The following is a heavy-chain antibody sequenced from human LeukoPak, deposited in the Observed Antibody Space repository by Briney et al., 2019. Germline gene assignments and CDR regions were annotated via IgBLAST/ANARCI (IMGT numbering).Heavy chain of an antibody. CDR2: IYTSGST. D-gene: IGHD2-15*01. Sequence: PSETLSLTCTVSGGSISSYYWSWIRQPAGKGLEWIGRIYTSGSTNYNPSLKSRVTKSVDTSKNQFSLKLSSVTAADTAVYYCARGIVVVAQLGYYYYYMGVWGKGTTVTISS. CDR1: GGSISSYY. CDR3: ARGIVVVAQLGYYYYYMGV. J-gene: IGHJ6*03. V-gene: IGHV4-4*07.